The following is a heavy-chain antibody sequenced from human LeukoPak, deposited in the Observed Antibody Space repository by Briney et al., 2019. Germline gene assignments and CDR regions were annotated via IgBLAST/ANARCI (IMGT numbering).Heavy chain of an antibody. CDR1: GGSISSGGYY. Sequence: SETLSLTCTVSGGSISSGGYYWSWIRQPPGKGLELIGYIYHSGSTYYNPSLKSRVTISVDRSKNQFSLKLSSVTAADTAVYYCARVGPIRYCSGGSCFARVFDPWGQGTLVTVSS. D-gene: IGHD2-15*01. V-gene: IGHV4-30-2*01. CDR3: ARVGPIRYCSGGSCFARVFDP. J-gene: IGHJ5*02. CDR2: IYHSGST.